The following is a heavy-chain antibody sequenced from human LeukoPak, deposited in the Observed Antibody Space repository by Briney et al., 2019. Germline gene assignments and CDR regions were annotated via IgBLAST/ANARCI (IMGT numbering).Heavy chain of an antibody. Sequence: GGSLRLSCAASGFAFSTYAMSWVRQAPGKGLELVSSITSSGYDTYYRDSVKGRFTISRDNSENTLYLQMNSLRPEDTAMYYCAKDSRETLAGTEDYWGRGTLVTVSS. V-gene: IGHV3-23*01. CDR2: ITSSGYDT. CDR1: GFAFSTYA. D-gene: IGHD6-19*01. CDR3: AKDSRETLAGTEDY. J-gene: IGHJ4*02.